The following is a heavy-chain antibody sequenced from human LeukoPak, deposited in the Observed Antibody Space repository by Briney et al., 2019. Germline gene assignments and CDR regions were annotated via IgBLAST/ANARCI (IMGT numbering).Heavy chain of an antibody. Sequence: GGSLRLSCAASGFTFSSYSMNWVRQAPGKGLEWVSYISSSSSTIYYADSVKGRFTISRDNAKDSLYLQMNSLRAEDTAVYYCASGYSSAPVDLDAFDIWGQGTMVTVSS. CDR3: ASGYSSAPVDLDAFDI. CDR2: ISSSSSTI. J-gene: IGHJ3*02. CDR1: GFTFSSYS. D-gene: IGHD6-19*01. V-gene: IGHV3-48*01.